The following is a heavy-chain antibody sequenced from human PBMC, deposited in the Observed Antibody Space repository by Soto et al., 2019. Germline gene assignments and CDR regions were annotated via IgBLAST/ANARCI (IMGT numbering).Heavy chain of an antibody. CDR1: GFNFNNAR. Sequence: GGSLRLSCAASGFNFNNARMSWVRQAPGKGLEWVGLIKSKTDGGTTEFAAPVKGRFTISRDDSKNTLYLQMNSLKTEDTAIYHCTAGREGTSRSVEYWGQGTLVTVSS. V-gene: IGHV3-15*01. CDR3: TAGREGTSRSVEY. CDR2: IKSKTDGGTT. D-gene: IGHD3-16*02. J-gene: IGHJ4*02.